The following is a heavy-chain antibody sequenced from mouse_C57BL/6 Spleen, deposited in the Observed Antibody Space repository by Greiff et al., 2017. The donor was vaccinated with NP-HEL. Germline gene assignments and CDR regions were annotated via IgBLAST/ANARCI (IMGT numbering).Heavy chain of an antibody. CDR1: GYTFTSYD. D-gene: IGHD2-4*01. CDR3: ARSNYYDYGECAMDY. J-gene: IGHJ4*01. V-gene: IGHV1-85*01. Sequence: QVQLQESGPELVKPGASVKLSCKASGYTFTSYDINWVKQRPGQGLEWIGWIYPRNGSTKYNEKFKGKATLTVDTSSSTAYMELHSLTSEDSAVYFSARSNYYDYGECAMDYWGQGTSVTVSS. CDR2: IYPRNGST.